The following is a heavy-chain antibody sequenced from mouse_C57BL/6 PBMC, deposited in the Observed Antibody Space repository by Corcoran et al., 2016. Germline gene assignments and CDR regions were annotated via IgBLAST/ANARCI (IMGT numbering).Heavy chain of an antibody. CDR3: ARNKPYSNQYYFDY. Sequence: QIQLVQSGPELKKPGETVKISCKASGYTFTTYGMSWVKQAPGKGLKWMGWINTYSGVPTYADDFKGRFAFSLETSASTAYLQINNLKNDDTATYFCARNKPYSNQYYFDYWGQGTTLTVSS. CDR1: GYTFTTYG. CDR2: INTYSGVP. J-gene: IGHJ2*01. D-gene: IGHD2-5*01. V-gene: IGHV9-3*01.